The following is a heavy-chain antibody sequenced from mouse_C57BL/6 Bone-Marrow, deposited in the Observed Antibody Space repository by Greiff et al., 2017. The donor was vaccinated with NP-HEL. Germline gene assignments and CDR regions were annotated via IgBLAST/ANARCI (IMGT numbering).Heavy chain of an antibody. CDR2: IDPSDSYT. V-gene: IGHV1-50*01. CDR3: ARMGYFDY. CDR1: GYTFPSYW. J-gene: IGHJ2*01. Sequence: QVQLQQPGAELVKPGASVKLSCKASGYTFPSYWMQWVKQRPGPGLEWIGEIDPSDSYTNYNQKFKGKATLTVDTSSSTAYMQLSSLTSEDSAVYYCARMGYFDYWGQGTTLTVSS.